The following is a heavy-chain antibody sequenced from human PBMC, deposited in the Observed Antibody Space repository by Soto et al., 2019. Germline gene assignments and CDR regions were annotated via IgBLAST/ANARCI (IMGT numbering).Heavy chain of an antibody. CDR2: ISAYNGNT. CDR1: GYTFTSYG. J-gene: IGHJ4*02. D-gene: IGHD3-22*01. Sequence: ASVKVSCKACGYTFTSYGSSWVRQAPGQGLEWMGWISAYNGNTNYAQKLQGRVTMTTDTSTSTAYMELRSLRSDATAVYYCARDLGYYDSTGSSSDYWGQGTLVTVSS. CDR3: ARDLGYYDSTGSSSDY. V-gene: IGHV1-18*01.